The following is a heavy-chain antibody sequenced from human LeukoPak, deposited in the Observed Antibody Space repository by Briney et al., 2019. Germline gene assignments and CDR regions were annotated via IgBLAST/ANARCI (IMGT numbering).Heavy chain of an antibody. V-gene: IGHV4-34*01. Sequence: KSSETLSLTCAVYGGSFSGYYWSWIRQPPGKGLEWIGEINHSGSTNYTPSLKSRVTISVDTSKNQFSLKLSSVTAADTAVYYCARTKRGYCSGGSCYSRGWFDPWGQGTLVTVSS. CDR3: ARTKRGYCSGGSCYSRGWFDP. D-gene: IGHD2-15*01. CDR2: INHSGST. J-gene: IGHJ5*02. CDR1: GGSFSGYY.